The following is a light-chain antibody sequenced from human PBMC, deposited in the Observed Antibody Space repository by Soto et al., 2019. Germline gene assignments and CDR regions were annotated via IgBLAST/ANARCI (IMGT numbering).Light chain of an antibody. CDR2: EVT. CDR1: SVDINY. J-gene: IGLJ3*02. V-gene: IGLV2-8*01. CDR3: SSYAGRDIWV. Sequence: QSALTQPPSASESRGQSVTISCTGTSVDINYVSWFQQHPGKAPNLIICEVTKRPSGVPDRFSGSKSGNTASLTVSGLQDDDEADYYCSSYAGRDIWVFGGGTKLTVL.